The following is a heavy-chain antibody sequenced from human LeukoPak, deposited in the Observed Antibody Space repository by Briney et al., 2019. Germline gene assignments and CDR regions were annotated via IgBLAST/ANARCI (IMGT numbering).Heavy chain of an antibody. CDR2: ISGSGGST. CDR1: GFTFSSYA. Sequence: GGSLRLSCAASGFTFSSYAMSWVRRAPGKGLEWVSAISGSGGSTYYADSVKGRFTISRDNSKNTLYLQMNSLRAEDTAVYYYAKVSYYDFWRVPFDYWGQGALVTVSS. CDR3: AKVSYYDFWRVPFDY. D-gene: IGHD3-3*01. J-gene: IGHJ4*02. V-gene: IGHV3-23*01.